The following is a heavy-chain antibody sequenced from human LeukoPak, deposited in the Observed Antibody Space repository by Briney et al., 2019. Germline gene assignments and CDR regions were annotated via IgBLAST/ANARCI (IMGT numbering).Heavy chain of an antibody. CDR3: ARNRSDTTDHQTFDI. CDR2: IYYSGST. V-gene: IGHV4-39*01. CDR1: GGSISNTNYY. J-gene: IGHJ3*02. Sequence: PSETLSLTCTVSGGSISNTNYYWGWIRQPPGKGLEWIGSIYYSGSTHYNPSLKSRVTISVDTSKNQFPLNLISMTAADTAVYYCARNRSDTTDHQTFDIWGQGTTVTVSS. D-gene: IGHD4-11*01.